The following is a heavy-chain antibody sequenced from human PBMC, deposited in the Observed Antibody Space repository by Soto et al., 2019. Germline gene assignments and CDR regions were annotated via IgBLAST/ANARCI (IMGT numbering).Heavy chain of an antibody. D-gene: IGHD2-15*01. CDR2: IYHSGST. J-gene: IGHJ4*02. Sequence: SETLSLTRAVSGGPISSSNWWRWVRQPPGKGLEWIGEIYHSGSTNYNPSLKSRVTISVDKSKNQFSLKLSSVTAADTAVYYCARQNTWLRVGAADWGQGTLVTVSS. CDR3: ARQNTWLRVGAAD. V-gene: IGHV4-4*02. CDR1: GGPISSSNW.